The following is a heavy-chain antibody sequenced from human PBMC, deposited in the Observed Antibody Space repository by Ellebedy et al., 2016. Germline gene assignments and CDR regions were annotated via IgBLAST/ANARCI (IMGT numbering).Heavy chain of an antibody. V-gene: IGHV3-23*01. CDR3: STEQDDGHNSRAFDI. CDR2: ISAGSDTT. D-gene: IGHD1/OR15-1a*01. J-gene: IGHJ3*02. Sequence: GGSLRLSXTASGLHFNTFFMSWVRQAPGKGLEWVSTISAGSDTTRLADSVKGRFTISRDSSKNSVYLRMNNLRVEDTAVYYCSTEQDDGHNSRAFDIWGQGTMVTVS. CDR1: GLHFNTFF.